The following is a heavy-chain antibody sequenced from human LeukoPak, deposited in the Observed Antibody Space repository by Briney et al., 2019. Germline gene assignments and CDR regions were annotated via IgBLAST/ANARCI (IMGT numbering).Heavy chain of an antibody. V-gene: IGHV1-2*02. CDR2: INPNSGGT. Sequence: GASVKVSCKASGYTFTDYYMHWVRQAPGQGLEWMGWINPNSGGTNYAQKFQGRVTMTRDTSISTAYMELSRLRSDDTAVYYCAREADIVLMVYAIYYWGQGTLVTVSS. CDR3: AREADIVLMVYAIYY. D-gene: IGHD2-8*01. J-gene: IGHJ4*02. CDR1: GYTFTDYY.